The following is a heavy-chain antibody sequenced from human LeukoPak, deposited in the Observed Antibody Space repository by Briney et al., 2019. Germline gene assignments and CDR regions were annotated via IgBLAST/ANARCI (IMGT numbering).Heavy chain of an antibody. V-gene: IGHV3-30*02. CDR2: IRYDGSNK. D-gene: IGHD3-22*01. J-gene: IGHJ6*03. CDR3: AKNSDTMIVVASYYYYYMDV. CDR1: GFTFSSYG. Sequence: GGSLRLSCAASGFTFSSYGMHWVRQAPGKGLEWVAFIRYDGSNKYYADSVKGRFTISRDNSKNTLYLQMNSLRAEDTAVYYCAKNSDTMIVVASYYYYYMDVWGKGTTVTISS.